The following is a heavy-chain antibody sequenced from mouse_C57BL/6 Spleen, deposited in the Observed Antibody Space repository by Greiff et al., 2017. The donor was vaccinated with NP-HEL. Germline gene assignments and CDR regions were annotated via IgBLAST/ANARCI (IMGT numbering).Heavy chain of an antibody. CDR1: GYTFTDYY. Sequence: EVQLQQSGPELVKPGASVKISCKASGYTFTDYYMNWVKQSHGKSLEWIGDINPNNGGTSYNQKFKGKATLTVDKSSSTAYMELRSLTSEDSAVYYCARGRRGPMDYWGQGTSVTVSS. D-gene: IGHD1-1*01. J-gene: IGHJ4*01. CDR3: ARGRRGPMDY. CDR2: INPNNGGT. V-gene: IGHV1-26*01.